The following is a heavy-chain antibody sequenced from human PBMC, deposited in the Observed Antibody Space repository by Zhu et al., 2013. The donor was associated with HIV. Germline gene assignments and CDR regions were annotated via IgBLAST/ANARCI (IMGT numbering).Heavy chain of an antibody. Sequence: QVQLVQSGAEVKKPGSSVKVSCKASGGTFSSYAISWVRQAPGQGLEWMGGIIPIFGTANYAQKFQGRVTITADESTSTAYMELSSLRSEDTAVYYCARGPRAAALYYFDYWGQGTLVTVSS. J-gene: IGHJ4*02. CDR3: ARGPRAAALYYFDY. CDR1: GGTFSSYA. D-gene: IGHD6-13*01. V-gene: IGHV1-69*01. CDR2: IIPIFGTA.